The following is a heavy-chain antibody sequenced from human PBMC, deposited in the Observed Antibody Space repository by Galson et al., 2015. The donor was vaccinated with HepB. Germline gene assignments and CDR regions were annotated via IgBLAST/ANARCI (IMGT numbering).Heavy chain of an antibody. J-gene: IGHJ3*02. CDR1: GDIFSNSA. V-gene: IGHV1-69*04. D-gene: IGHD3-16*02. CDR2: FIPIVDMV. CDR3: VRDGHRSGVKCYRDAYDI. Sequence: SVKVSCKASGDIFSNSAFSWVRQAPGQGLEWMGRFIPIVDMVNYTQKLQGRVTITADKSTGTVYLELSSLTSEDTAVYYCVRDGHRSGVKCYRDAYDIWGPGTLVTVS.